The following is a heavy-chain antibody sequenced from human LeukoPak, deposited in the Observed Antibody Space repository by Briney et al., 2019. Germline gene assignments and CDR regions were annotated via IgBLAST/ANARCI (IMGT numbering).Heavy chain of an antibody. CDR2: ISSYNGNT. Sequence: ASVKVSCKASGYTFTSYSINWVRQAPGQGLEWMGWISSYNGNTNYAQKLQGRVTMTTDTSTSRAYMELRSLRSDDTAVYYCARGPSSGWHKADYWGQGTLVTVSS. CDR1: GYTFTSYS. J-gene: IGHJ4*02. CDR3: ARGPSSGWHKADY. V-gene: IGHV1-18*01. D-gene: IGHD6-19*01.